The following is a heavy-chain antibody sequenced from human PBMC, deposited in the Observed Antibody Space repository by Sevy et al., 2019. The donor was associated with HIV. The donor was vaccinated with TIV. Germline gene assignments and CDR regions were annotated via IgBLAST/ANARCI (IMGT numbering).Heavy chain of an antibody. J-gene: IGHJ5*02. CDR2: IYYSGNT. D-gene: IGHD2-2*01. V-gene: IGHV4-39*07. Sequence: SETLSLTCTVSGGSISSSNYYWGWIRQPPGKGLEWIGSIYYSGNTYYNPSLKSRVTISVDTSKNQFSLKVSSVTAADTAVYYCARAPPVVVVPGAPSWFDPWGQGTLVTVSS. CDR1: GGSISSSNYY. CDR3: ARAPPVVVVPGAPSWFDP.